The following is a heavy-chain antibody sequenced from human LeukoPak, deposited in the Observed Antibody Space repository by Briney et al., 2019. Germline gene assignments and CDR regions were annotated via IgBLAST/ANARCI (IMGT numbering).Heavy chain of an antibody. Sequence: SQTLSLTCTVSGGSISSGGYYWSWIRQHPGKGLEWIGYIYYSGSTYYNPSLKSRVTISVDTSKNQFSLKLSSVTAADTAVYYCARGPMCGGDCYSDAFDIWGQGTMVTVSS. J-gene: IGHJ3*02. CDR2: IYYSGST. D-gene: IGHD2-21*02. CDR3: ARGPMCGGDCYSDAFDI. CDR1: GGSISSGGYY. V-gene: IGHV4-31*03.